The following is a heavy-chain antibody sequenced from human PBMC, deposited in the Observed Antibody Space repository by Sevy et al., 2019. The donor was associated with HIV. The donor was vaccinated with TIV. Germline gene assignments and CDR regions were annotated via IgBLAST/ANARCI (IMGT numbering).Heavy chain of an antibody. CDR3: XXXYPVHGDV. CDR2: IKEDGSDR. V-gene: IGHV3-7*01. CDR1: GFIFSDSW. J-gene: IGHJ6*04. Sequence: GGSLRLSCAASGFIFSDSWMFWVRQAPGKGLEWVANIKEDGSDRYYADFVRGRFTISRDNARNLLHLQMDSLRAADXXXXXXXXXYPVHGDVWGKGTTVTVSS.